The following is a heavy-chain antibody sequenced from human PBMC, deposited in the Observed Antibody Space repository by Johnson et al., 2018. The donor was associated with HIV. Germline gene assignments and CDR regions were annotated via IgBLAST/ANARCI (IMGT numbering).Heavy chain of an antibody. J-gene: IGHJ3*02. Sequence: VQLVESGGGVIRPGGSLRLSCAASGLIVSSSYMTWVRQGPGKGLEWVSVIYSGGSTYYADSVKGRFTISRDNSKNTLYLQINSLRAEDTAVYYCASATVMATLSLGPWYPFDIWGQGTMVTVSS. D-gene: IGHD5-24*01. V-gene: IGHV3-53*01. CDR2: IYSGGST. CDR3: ASATVMATLSLGPWYPFDI. CDR1: GLIVSSSY.